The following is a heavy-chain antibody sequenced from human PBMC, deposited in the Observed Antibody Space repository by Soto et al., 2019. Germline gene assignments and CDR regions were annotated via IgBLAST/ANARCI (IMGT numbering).Heavy chain of an antibody. J-gene: IGHJ5*02. CDR2: ISGSGGST. D-gene: IGHD1-20*01. CDR1: GFTFSSYA. Sequence: PGGSLRLSCAASGFTFSSYAMSWVRQAPGKGLEWVSAISGSGGSTYYADSVKGRFTISRDNSKNTLYLQMNSLRAEDMAVYYCAKEASRPLPILSYNWNWFDPWGQGTLVTVSS. V-gene: IGHV3-23*01. CDR3: AKEASRPLPILSYNWNWFDP.